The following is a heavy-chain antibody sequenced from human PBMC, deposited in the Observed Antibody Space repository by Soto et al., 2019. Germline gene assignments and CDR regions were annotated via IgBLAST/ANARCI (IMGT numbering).Heavy chain of an antibody. CDR1: GGSISSSGHF. CDR2: IFYTGSA. CDR3: ARIVSTTPYFHYYVDV. V-gene: IGHV4-39*01. Sequence: QLQLQESGPGLVKPSETLSLTCTVSGGSISSSGHFWGWIRQPPGKGLEWIGTIFYTGSAYYNPSSQGRVAISVDTSQDQCSLKLSAVTAAGTAVYYCARIVSTTPYFHYYVDVWGKGTTGTVSS. D-gene: IGHD5-12*01. J-gene: IGHJ6*03.